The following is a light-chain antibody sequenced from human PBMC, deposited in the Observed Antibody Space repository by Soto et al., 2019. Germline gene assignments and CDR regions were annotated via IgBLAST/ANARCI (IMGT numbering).Light chain of an antibody. CDR2: EVT. V-gene: IGLV2-14*01. Sequence: QSALTQPASVSGSPGQSIAISCTGTSSDVGGYDYVSWYQRHPDKAPKLIVYEVTHRPSGVSSRFSGSKSGDTASLTISGLQAEDEADYYCSSLRSGSTRVFGTGTKVIVL. J-gene: IGLJ1*01. CDR1: SSDVGGYDY. CDR3: SSLRSGSTRV.